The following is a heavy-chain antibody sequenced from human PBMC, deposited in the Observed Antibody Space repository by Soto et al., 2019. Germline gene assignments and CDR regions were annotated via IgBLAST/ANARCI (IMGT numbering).Heavy chain of an antibody. CDR2: INSDGSST. J-gene: IGHJ3*02. CDR1: GFTFSSYW. D-gene: IGHD1-1*01. CDR3: ASCPGTDAFDI. V-gene: IGHV3-74*01. Sequence: GGSLRLSCAASGFTFSSYWMHWVRQAPGKGLVWVSRINSDGSSTSYADSVKGRFTISRDNAKNTLYLQMNSLRAEDTAVYYCASCPGTDAFDIWGQGTMVTVSS.